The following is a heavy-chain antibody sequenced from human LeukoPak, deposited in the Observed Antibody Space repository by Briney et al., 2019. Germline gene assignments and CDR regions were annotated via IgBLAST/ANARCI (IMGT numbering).Heavy chain of an antibody. D-gene: IGHD3-9*01. J-gene: IGHJ4*02. CDR3: ARRYYDILTGYYKSPTVDF. V-gene: IGHV3-11*03. Sequence: PGGSLRLSCAASGFTFSDYYMSWIRQAPGKGLEWVSYISSSSSYTNYADSVQGRFTISRDNAKNSLYLQMNSLRAEDTAVYYCARRYYDILTGYYKSPTVDFWGQGTLVTVSS. CDR2: ISSSSSYT. CDR1: GFTFSDYY.